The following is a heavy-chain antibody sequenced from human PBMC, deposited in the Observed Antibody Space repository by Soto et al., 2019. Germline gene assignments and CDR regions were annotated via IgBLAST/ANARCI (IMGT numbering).Heavy chain of an antibody. CDR2: ISAYNGNT. CDR3: ARVSRTPRKVGYYYGMDV. Sequence: QVQLVQSGAEVKKPGASVKVSCKASGYTFTSYGISWVRQAPGQGLEWMGWISAYNGNTNYARKLQGRVTMTTDTSTSTAYMELRSLRSDDTAVYYCARVSRTPRKVGYYYGMDVWGQGTTVTVSS. CDR1: GYTFTSYG. J-gene: IGHJ6*02. V-gene: IGHV1-18*01. D-gene: IGHD2-15*01.